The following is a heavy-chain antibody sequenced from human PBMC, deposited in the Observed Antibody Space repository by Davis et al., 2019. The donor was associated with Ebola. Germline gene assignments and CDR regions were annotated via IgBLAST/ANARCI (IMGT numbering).Heavy chain of an antibody. CDR2: ISSSSSYT. D-gene: IGHD5-12*01. CDR1: GFTFSDYY. CDR3: ARDSGLNYYYYGMDV. Sequence: GGSLRLSCAASGFTFSDYYMSWIRQAPGKGLEWVSYISSSSSYTNYADSVKGRFTISRDNAKNSLYLQMNSLTAEDTAVYYCARDSGLNYYYYGMDVWGQGTTVTVSS. J-gene: IGHJ6*02. V-gene: IGHV3-11*06.